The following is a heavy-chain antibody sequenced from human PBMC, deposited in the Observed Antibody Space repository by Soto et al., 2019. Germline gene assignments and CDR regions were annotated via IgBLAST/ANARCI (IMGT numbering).Heavy chain of an antibody. V-gene: IGHV1-2*02. CDR1: GYTFTGFY. CDR3: ARGYTNYDGNDHFDD. D-gene: IGHD3-22*01. J-gene: IGHJ4*02. CDR2: INPNSGDT. Sequence: AAVQLSCKASGYTFTGFYMHWVRQAPGQGLEWMGWINPNSGDTNYAQKFQGKVTMTRDTSISTAYMELSRLRSDDTAVYYCARGYTNYDGNDHFDDCGQGTKV.